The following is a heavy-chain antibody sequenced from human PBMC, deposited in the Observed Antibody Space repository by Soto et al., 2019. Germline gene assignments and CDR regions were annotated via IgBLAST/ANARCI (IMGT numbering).Heavy chain of an antibody. CDR1: GFTFDDYA. V-gene: IGHV3-9*01. CDR2: ITWNRGNI. J-gene: IGHJ2*01. CDR3: AKVRGATDWYVDL. Sequence: EVQLVASGGGLVQPGRSLTLSCAASGFTFDDYAMNWVRQAPGKGLEWVSGITWNRGNIGYADSVKGRFTISRDNAKNFLYLQMTSLRAGDTAVYFCAKVRGATDWYVDLWGRGTLVTVSS.